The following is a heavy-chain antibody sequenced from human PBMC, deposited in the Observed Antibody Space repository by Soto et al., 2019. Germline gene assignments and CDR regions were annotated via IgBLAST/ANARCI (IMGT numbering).Heavy chain of an antibody. D-gene: IGHD2-15*01. J-gene: IGHJ3*02. CDR1: GGSISSSSYY. CDR2: IYNSGST. CDR3: ACPAGLVAATGDDAFDI. Sequence: QLQLQESGPGLVKPSETLSLTCTVSGGSISSSSYYWGWIRQPPGKGLEWIGSIYNSGSTYYNPSLKSRVTISVDTSKNQFSLKLSSVTAADTAVYYCACPAGLVAATGDDAFDIWGQGTMVTVSS. V-gene: IGHV4-39*01.